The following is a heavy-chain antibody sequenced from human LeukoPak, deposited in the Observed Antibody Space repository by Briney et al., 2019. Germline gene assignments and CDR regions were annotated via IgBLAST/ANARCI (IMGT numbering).Heavy chain of an antibody. D-gene: IGHD6-19*01. CDR3: ARWGSGWSYFDY. J-gene: IGHJ4*02. CDR2: INHSGST. Sequence: SETLSLTCAVYGGSFSGYYWSWIRQPPGKGLEWIGEINHSGSTNYNPSLRSRVTISVDTSKNQFSLKLSSVTAADTAVYYCARWGSGWSYFDYWGQGTLVTVSS. V-gene: IGHV4-34*01. CDR1: GGSFSGYY.